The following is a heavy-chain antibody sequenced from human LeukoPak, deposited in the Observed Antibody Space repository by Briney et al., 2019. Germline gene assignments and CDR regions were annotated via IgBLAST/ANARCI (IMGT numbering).Heavy chain of an antibody. Sequence: GASVKVCCKASEYSFIDYYMHWVRQAPGQGLEWMGWINPNSGGTNYAQKFQGRVTMTRDTSISTAYMELSRLRSDDTAVYYCARSNRGEESGYDNYFDYWGQGTLVTVSS. CDR3: ARSNRGEESGYDNYFDY. CDR1: EYSFIDYY. CDR2: INPNSGGT. J-gene: IGHJ4*02. D-gene: IGHD5-12*01. V-gene: IGHV1-2*02.